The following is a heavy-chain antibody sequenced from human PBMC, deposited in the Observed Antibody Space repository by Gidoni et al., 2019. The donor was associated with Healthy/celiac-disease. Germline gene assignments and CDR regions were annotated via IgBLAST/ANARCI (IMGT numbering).Heavy chain of an antibody. CDR1: GFTFSSYA. CDR3: ASQQTGTPYGAFDI. J-gene: IGHJ3*02. D-gene: IGHD1-1*01. Sequence: QVQLVESGGGVVQPGRSLRLSCAASGFTFSSYAMHWVRQAPGKGLEWVAVISYDGSNKYYADSVKGRFTISRDNSKNTLYLQMNSLRAEDTAVYYCASQQTGTPYGAFDIWGQGTMVTVSS. V-gene: IGHV3-30*01. CDR2: ISYDGSNK.